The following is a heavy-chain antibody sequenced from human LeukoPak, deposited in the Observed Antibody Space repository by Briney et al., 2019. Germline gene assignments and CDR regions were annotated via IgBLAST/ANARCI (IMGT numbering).Heavy chain of an antibody. J-gene: IGHJ6*03. Sequence: ASVKVSCKASGGTFSSYAISWVRQAPGQGLEWMGGIIPIFGTANYAQKFQGRVTITADESTSTAYMELSRLRSDDTAVYYCARGDILYYYMDVWGKGTTVTVSS. CDR2: IIPIFGTA. CDR3: ARGDILYYYMDV. V-gene: IGHV1-69*13. CDR1: GGTFSSYA.